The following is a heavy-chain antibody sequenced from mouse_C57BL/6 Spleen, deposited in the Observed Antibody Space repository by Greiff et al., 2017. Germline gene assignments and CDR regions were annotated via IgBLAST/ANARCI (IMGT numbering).Heavy chain of an antibody. CDR3: AYYSTCYFDV. D-gene: IGHD2-5*01. CDR1: GYTFTSYG. V-gene: IGHV1-81*01. J-gene: IGHJ1*03. Sequence: VQRVESGAELARPGASVKLSCKASGYTFTSYGISWVKQRTGQGLEWIGEIYPRSGNTYYNEKFKGKATLTADKSSSTAYMELRSLTSEDSAVYFCAYYSTCYFDVWGTGTTVTVSS. CDR2: IYPRSGNT.